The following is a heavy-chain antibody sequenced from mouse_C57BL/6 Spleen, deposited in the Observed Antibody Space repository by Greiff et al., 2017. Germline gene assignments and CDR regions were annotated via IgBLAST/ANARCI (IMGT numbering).Heavy chain of an antibody. J-gene: IGHJ2*01. CDR3: ARSLTAQATRFGY. D-gene: IGHD3-2*02. Sequence: VQLQQSGPELVKPGASVKISCKASGYTFTDYYINWVKQRPGQGLEWIGWIFPGSGSTYYNEKFKGKATLTVDKSSSTAYMLLSSLTSEDSAVYFCARSLTAQATRFGYWGQGTTLTVSS. V-gene: IGHV1-75*01. CDR1: GYTFTDYY. CDR2: IFPGSGST.